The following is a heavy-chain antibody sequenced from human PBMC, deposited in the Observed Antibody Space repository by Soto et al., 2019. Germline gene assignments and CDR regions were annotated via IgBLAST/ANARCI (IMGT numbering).Heavy chain of an antibody. D-gene: IGHD3-3*01. CDR3: AREGNRAIFGVVPDLRTYYYYGMDV. CDR2: IWYDGSNK. V-gene: IGHV3-33*01. Sequence: GGSLRLSCAASGFTFSSYGMHWVRQAPGKGLEWVAVIWYDGSNKYYADSVKGRFTISRDNSKNTLYLQMNSLRAEDTAVYYCAREGNRAIFGVVPDLRTYYYYGMDVWGQGTTVTVSS. CDR1: GFTFSSYG. J-gene: IGHJ6*02.